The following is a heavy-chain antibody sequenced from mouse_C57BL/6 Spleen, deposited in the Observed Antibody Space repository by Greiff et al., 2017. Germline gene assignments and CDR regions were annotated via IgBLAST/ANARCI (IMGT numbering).Heavy chain of an antibody. CDR2: IYPGGGYT. D-gene: IGHD1-1*01. J-gene: IGHJ1*03. Sequence: QVQLQQSGAELVRPGTSVKMSCKASGYTFTNYWIGWAKQRPGHGLEWIGDIYPGGGYTNYNEKFKGKATLTADKSSSTAYMQFSSLTSEDSAIYYCARCVYYGSSGYWYFDVWGTGTTVTVSS. V-gene: IGHV1-63*01. CDR1: GYTFTNYW. CDR3: ARCVYYGSSGYWYFDV.